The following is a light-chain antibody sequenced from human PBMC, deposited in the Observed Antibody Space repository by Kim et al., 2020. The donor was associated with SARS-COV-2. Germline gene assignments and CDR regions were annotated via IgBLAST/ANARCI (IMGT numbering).Light chain of an antibody. CDR3: QQSYITPFT. Sequence: ASVGDRGTITCRTTQSISSHLNWYQQKPGRAPKRLISAASTLQGGVPSRFSGRGSETDFTLTISSLQPEDFATYFCQQSYITPFTFGPGTKVDIK. CDR1: QSISSH. V-gene: IGKV1-39*01. J-gene: IGKJ3*01. CDR2: AAS.